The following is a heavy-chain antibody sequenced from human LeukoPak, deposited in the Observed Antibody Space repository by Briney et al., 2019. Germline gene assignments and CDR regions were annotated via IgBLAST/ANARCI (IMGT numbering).Heavy chain of an antibody. D-gene: IGHD3-10*01. V-gene: IGHV4-38-2*01. CDR2: IYHSGST. CDR3: ARGLWFGELSEQNWFDP. J-gene: IGHJ5*02. Sequence: SETLSLTCAVSGYSISSGYYWGWIRQPPGKGLEWIGSIYHSGSTYYNPSLKSRVTISVDTSKNQFSLKLSSVTAADTAVYYCARGLWFGELSEQNWFDPWGQGTLVTVSS. CDR1: GYSISSGYY.